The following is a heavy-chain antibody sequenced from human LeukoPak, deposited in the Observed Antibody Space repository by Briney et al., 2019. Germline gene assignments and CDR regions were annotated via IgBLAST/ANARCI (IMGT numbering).Heavy chain of an antibody. J-gene: IGHJ4*02. CDR3: ARDGQAFGISAFDY. Sequence: PGGSLRLSCAASGFTFSSYAMHWVRQAPGKGLEWVAVISYDGSNKYYADSVRGRFTISRDNSKNTLYLQMNSLRAEDTAVYYCARDGQAFGISAFDYWGQGTLVTVSS. CDR2: ISYDGSNK. V-gene: IGHV3-30*04. D-gene: IGHD3-10*01. CDR1: GFTFSSYA.